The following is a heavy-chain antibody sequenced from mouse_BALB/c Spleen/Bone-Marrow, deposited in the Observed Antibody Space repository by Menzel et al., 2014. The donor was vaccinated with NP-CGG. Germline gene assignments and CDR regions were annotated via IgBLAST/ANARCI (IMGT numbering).Heavy chain of an antibody. CDR1: GFTFTDYY. CDR3: ARDRGGLLHDY. D-gene: IGHD1-1*01. Sequence: EVQGVESGGGLVRPGGSLRLSCATSGFTFTDYYMSWVRQPPGRALEWLGFIRNKANGYTTEYSASVKGRFTISRDNSQSILYLQMNTLRAEDSATYYCARDRGGLLHDYWGQGTTLTVSS. V-gene: IGHV7-3*02. J-gene: IGHJ2*01. CDR2: IRNKANGYTT.